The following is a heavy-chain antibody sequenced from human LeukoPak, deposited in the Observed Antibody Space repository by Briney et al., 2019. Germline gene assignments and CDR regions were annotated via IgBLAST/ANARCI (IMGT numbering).Heavy chain of an antibody. CDR2: ISVSGGST. J-gene: IGHJ5*02. Sequence: TGGSLRLSCAASGFTFSSYAMSWVRQAPRKGLEWVSAISVSGGSTYYANSVKGRFTISRDNSKNTLYLQMNSLRAEDTAVYYCAKARQLVPYNWFDPWGQGTLVTVSS. CDR1: GFTFSSYA. D-gene: IGHD6-13*01. CDR3: AKARQLVPYNWFDP. V-gene: IGHV3-23*01.